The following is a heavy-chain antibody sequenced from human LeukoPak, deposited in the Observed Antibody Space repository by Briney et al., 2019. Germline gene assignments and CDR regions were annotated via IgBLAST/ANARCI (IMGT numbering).Heavy chain of an antibody. CDR1: GGTFSSYA. CDR3: ARSSQYNWNPHWFDP. CDR2: IIPIFGTA. J-gene: IGHJ5*02. V-gene: IGHV1-69*05. Sequence: SVKVSCKASGGTFSSYAISWVRQAPGQGLEWMGGIIPIFGTANYAQKFQGRVTITTDESTSTAYLELSSLRSEDTAVYYCARSSQYNWNPHWFDPWGQGTLVTVSS. D-gene: IGHD1-20*01.